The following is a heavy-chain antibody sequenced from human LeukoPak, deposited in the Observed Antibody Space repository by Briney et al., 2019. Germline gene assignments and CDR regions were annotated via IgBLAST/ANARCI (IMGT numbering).Heavy chain of an antibody. J-gene: IGHJ4*02. CDR1: GYTLTSYG. D-gene: IGHD6-19*01. CDR2: ISAYNGNT. V-gene: IGHV1-18*01. Sequence: ASVKVSCKASGYTLTSYGISWVRQAPGQGLEWMGWISAYNGNTNYAQKLQGRVTMTTDTSTSTAYMELRSLRSDDTAVYYCARLLAVAGRRWYFDYWGQGTLVTVSS. CDR3: ARLLAVAGRRWYFDY.